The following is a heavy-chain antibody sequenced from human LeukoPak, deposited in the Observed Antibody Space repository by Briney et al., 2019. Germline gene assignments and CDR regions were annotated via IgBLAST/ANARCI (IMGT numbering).Heavy chain of an antibody. V-gene: IGHV3-7*01. D-gene: IGHD3-9*01. CDR3: ARLVKGSDYFDY. J-gene: IGHJ4*02. CDR2: IKTDGSET. CDR1: GFTFSTYW. Sequence: PGGSLRLSCAASGFTFSTYWMSWVRQAPGKGLEWVANIKTDGSETHYVDSVKGRFTISRDNAKNSLYLQMNSPRAEDTAVYYCARLVKGSDYFDYWGQGTLVTVSS.